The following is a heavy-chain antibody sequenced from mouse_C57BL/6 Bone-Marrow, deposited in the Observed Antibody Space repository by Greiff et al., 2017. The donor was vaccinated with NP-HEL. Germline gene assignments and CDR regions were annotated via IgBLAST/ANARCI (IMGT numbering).Heavy chain of an antibody. D-gene: IGHD2-5*01. CDR1: GYTFTDHT. Sequence: VKLVESDAELVKPGASVKISCKVSGYTFTDHTIHWMKQRPEQGLEWIGYNYPRDGSTKYNEKFKGKATLTADKSSSTAYMQLNSLTSEDSAVYFCANSNRYYAMDYWGQGTSVTVSS. CDR3: ANSNRYYAMDY. CDR2: NYPRDGST. V-gene: IGHV1-78*01. J-gene: IGHJ4*01.